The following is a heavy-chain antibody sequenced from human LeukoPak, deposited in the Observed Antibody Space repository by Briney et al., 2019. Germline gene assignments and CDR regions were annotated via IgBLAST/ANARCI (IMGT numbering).Heavy chain of an antibody. V-gene: IGHV3-11*04. CDR2: IRSSGNTI. CDR1: GDSISSGGYY. CDR3: ARLIVILPAATDAFDI. Sequence: LSLTCTVSGDSISSGGYYWSWIRQHPGKGLEWVSYIRSSGNTIYYADSVKGRFTISRDNAKNSLYLQMNSLRAEDTAVYYCARLIVILPAATDAFDIWGQGTMVTVSS. D-gene: IGHD2-2*01. J-gene: IGHJ3*02.